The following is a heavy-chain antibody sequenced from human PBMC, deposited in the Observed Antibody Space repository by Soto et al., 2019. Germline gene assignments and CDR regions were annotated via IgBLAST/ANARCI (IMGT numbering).Heavy chain of an antibody. Sequence: EVQMVEAGGGLEKPGRSLRLSCKGSGYSFDGYGVSWFRRAPGKGLEGVGLIRSRAYGGAADYGASVMGRVTISRDYPRSIAYLQMNILKVEDTAVYYCTRIYGSGTYLPDFWGQGTLVTVSS. CDR3: TRIYGSGTYLPDF. CDR2: IRSRAYGGAA. J-gene: IGHJ4*02. D-gene: IGHD3-10*01. CDR1: GYSFDGYG. V-gene: IGHV3-49*05.